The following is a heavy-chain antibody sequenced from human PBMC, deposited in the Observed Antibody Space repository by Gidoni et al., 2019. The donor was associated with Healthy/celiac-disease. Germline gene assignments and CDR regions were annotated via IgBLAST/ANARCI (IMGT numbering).Heavy chain of an antibody. CDR3: AKDIGYQLLPGEAFDI. CDR2: ISWNSGSI. Sequence: EVQLVESGGGLVQPGRSLRLSCAASGFTFDDYAMHWVRQAPGKGLEWVSGISWNSGSIGYADSVKGRFTISRDNAKNSLYLQMNSLRAEDTALYYCAKDIGYQLLPGEAFDIWGQGTMVTVSS. D-gene: IGHD2-2*01. CDR1: GFTFDDYA. J-gene: IGHJ3*02. V-gene: IGHV3-9*01.